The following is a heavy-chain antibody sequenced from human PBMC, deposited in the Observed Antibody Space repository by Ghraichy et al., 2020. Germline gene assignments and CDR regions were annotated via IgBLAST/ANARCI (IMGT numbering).Heavy chain of an antibody. J-gene: IGHJ4*02. D-gene: IGHD6-13*01. CDR3: AKDPRRSSWSMYYFDY. V-gene: IGHV3-43*02. CDR1: GFTFDDYA. CDR2: ISGDGGST. Sequence: GESLNISCAASGFTFDDYAMHWVRQGPGKGLEWVSLISGDGGSTYYADSVKGRFTISRDNNKNSLYLQMNSLRTEDTALYYCAKDPRRSSWSMYYFDYWGQGTVVTVSS.